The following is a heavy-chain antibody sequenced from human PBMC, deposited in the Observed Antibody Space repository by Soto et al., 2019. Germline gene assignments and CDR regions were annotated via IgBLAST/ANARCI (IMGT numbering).Heavy chain of an antibody. CDR1: GGTFSSWT. J-gene: IGHJ5*01. Sequence: QVQLVQSGAEVKPPGSSVRVSCKASGGTFSSWTVSWVRQAPGQGLEWLGRIIPLLDRPNYAQKVQDRLRITADRSTATAYMALPSLGSAATAVYFCAKAPCTSLFRYDSWGQGTLVDASS. V-gene: IGHV1-69*02. CDR2: IIPLLDRP. CDR3: AKAPCTSLFRYDS.